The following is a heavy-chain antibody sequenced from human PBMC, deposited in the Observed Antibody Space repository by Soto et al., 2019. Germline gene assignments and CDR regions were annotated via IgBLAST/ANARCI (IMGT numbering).Heavy chain of an antibody. J-gene: IGHJ6*02. CDR3: ARRSSSRTATAYGMDV. CDR1: GYSFTSYW. V-gene: IGHV5-51*01. D-gene: IGHD2-15*01. CDR2: IYPGDSDT. Sequence: PGESLKISCKGSGYSFTSYWIGWVRQMPGKGLEWMGIIYPGDSDTRYSPSFQGQVTISADKSISTAYLQWSSLKASDTAMYYCARRSSSRTATAYGMDVWGPGTMVTVSS.